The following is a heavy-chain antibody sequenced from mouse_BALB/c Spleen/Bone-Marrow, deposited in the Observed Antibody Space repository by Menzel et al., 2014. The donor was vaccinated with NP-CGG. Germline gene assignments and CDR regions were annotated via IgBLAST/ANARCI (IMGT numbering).Heavy chain of an antibody. Sequence: EVQVVESGGGLVKPGGSLKLSCAASGFTFSSYAMSWVRQTPEKRLEWVASISSGGSTYYPDSVKGRFTISRYNARNILVLQMSSPRSEDTAMYYCARARFYYGKLVDYWGQGTSVTVSS. J-gene: IGHJ4*01. CDR3: ARARFYYGKLVDY. CDR2: ISSGGST. D-gene: IGHD1-1*01. V-gene: IGHV5-6-5*01. CDR1: GFTFSSYA.